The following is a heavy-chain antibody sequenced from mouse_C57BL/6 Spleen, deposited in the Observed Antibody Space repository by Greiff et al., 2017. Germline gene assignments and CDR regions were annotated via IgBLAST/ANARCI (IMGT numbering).Heavy chain of an antibody. D-gene: IGHD2-14*01. J-gene: IGHJ4*01. CDR3: ARGRVRYAMDY. CDR1: GFTFSSYA. Sequence: EVQGVESGGGLVKPGGSLKLSCAASGFTFSSYAMSWVRQTPEKRLEWVATISDGGSYTYYPDNVKGRFTISRDNAKNNLYLQMSHLKSEDTAMYYCARGRVRYAMDYWGQGTSVTVSS. V-gene: IGHV5-4*01. CDR2: ISDGGSYT.